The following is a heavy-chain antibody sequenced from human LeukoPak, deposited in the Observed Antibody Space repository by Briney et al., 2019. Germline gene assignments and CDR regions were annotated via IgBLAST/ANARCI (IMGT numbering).Heavy chain of an antibody. CDR1: GGSISSYY. V-gene: IGHV4-59*12. CDR2: IYYSGST. D-gene: IGHD3-3*01. CDR3: ARENTYYDFWSGSFDY. J-gene: IGHJ4*02. Sequence: SETLSLTCTVSGGSISSYYWSWIRQPPGKGLEWIGYIYYSGSTNYNPSLKSRVTISVDTSKNQFSLKLSSVTAANTAVYYCARENTYYDFWSGSFDYWGQGTLVTVSS.